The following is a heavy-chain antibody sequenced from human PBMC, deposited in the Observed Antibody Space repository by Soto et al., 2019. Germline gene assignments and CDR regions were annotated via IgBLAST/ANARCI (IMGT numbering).Heavy chain of an antibody. CDR2: INAGNGNT. D-gene: IGHD2-2*01. CDR1: GYTFTSYA. CDR3: ARVGGGRDVVVVPAAEHNPSYYYYMDV. J-gene: IGHJ6*03. V-gene: IGHV1-3*01. Sequence: QVPLVQSGAEVKKPGASVKVSCKASGYTFTSYAMHWVRQAPGQRLEWMGWINAGNGNTKYSQKFQGRVTITRDTSASTAYMEVRSLRSEETAVYYCARVGGGRDVVVVPAAEHNPSYYYYMDVWGKGTTVTVSS.